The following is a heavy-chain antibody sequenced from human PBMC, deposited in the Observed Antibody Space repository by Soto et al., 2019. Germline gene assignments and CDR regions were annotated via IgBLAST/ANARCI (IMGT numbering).Heavy chain of an antibody. Sequence: TLSLTCTVSGGSISSYYWSWIRQPPGKGLEWIGYIYYSGSTNYNPSLKSRVTISVDTSKNQFSLKLSSVTAADTAVYYCARAEGSSWYDTPAFNWFDPWGQGTWSPSPQ. CDR1: GGSISSYY. CDR2: IYYSGST. V-gene: IGHV4-59*01. CDR3: ARAEGSSWYDTPAFNWFDP. J-gene: IGHJ5*02. D-gene: IGHD6-13*01.